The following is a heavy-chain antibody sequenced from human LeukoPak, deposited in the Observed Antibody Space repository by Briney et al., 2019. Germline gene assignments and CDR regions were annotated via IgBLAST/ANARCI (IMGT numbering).Heavy chain of an antibody. CDR2: ISSNSDFM. CDR3: ARGAHSSSWYENY. V-gene: IGHV3-21*04. Sequence: GGSLRLSCAASGFTFNIYAMNWVRLAPGKGLEWVASISSNSDFMAYADSVKGRFTISRDNAKNSLYLQMNSLRAEDTALYYCARGAHSSSWYENYWGQGTQVTVSS. D-gene: IGHD6-13*01. CDR1: GFTFNIYA. J-gene: IGHJ4*02.